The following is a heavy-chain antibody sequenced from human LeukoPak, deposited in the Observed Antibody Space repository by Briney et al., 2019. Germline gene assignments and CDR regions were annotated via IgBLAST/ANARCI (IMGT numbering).Heavy chain of an antibody. CDR1: GFTFSSYW. D-gene: IGHD1-26*01. CDR3: AKEPTTLFDI. CDR2: IKQDGSEK. J-gene: IGHJ3*02. V-gene: IGHV3-7*01. Sequence: PGGSLRLSCAASGFTFSSYWMSWVRQAPGKGLEWVANIKQDGSEKYYADSVKGRFTISRDNSKNTLYLQMNSLRAEDTAVYYCAKEPTTLFDIWGQGTMVTVSS.